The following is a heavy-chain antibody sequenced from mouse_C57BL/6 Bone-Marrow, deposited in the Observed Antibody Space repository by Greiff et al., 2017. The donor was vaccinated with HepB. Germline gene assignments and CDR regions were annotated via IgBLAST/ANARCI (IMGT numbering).Heavy chain of an antibody. CDR1: GFTFSDYY. J-gene: IGHJ1*03. V-gene: IGHV5-12*01. D-gene: IGHD1-1*01. CDR2: ISNGGGST. CDR3: ARHRVPSTTVDWYFDV. Sequence: EVQVVESGGGLVQPGGSLKLSCAASGFTFSDYYMYWVRQTPEKRLEWVAYISNGGGSTYYPDTVKGRFTISRDNAKNTLYLQMSRLKSEDTAMDYCARHRVPSTTVDWYFDVWGTGTTVTVSS.